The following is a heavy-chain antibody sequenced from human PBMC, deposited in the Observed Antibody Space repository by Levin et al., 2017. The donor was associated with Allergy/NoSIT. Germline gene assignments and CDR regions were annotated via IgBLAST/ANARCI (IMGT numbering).Heavy chain of an antibody. CDR3: AKNLGYGGNSGNYYFDY. J-gene: IGHJ4*02. Sequence: GGSLRLSCAASGFTFSSYGMHWVRQAPGKGLEWVAVISYDGSNKYYADSVKGRFTISRDNSKNTLYLQMNSLRAEDTAVYYCAKNLGYGGNSGNYYFDYWGQGTLVTVSS. D-gene: IGHD4-23*01. CDR2: ISYDGSNK. CDR1: GFTFSSYG. V-gene: IGHV3-30*18.